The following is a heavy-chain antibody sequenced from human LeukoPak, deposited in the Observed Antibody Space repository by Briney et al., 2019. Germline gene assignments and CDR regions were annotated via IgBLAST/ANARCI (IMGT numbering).Heavy chain of an antibody. V-gene: IGHV1-69*04. CDR1: GGTFSSYA. CDR2: IIPILGTA. Sequence: SVKVSCKASGGTFSSYAISWVRQAPGQGLEWMGRIIPILGTANYAQKFQGRVTITADKSTSTAYMELSSLRSEDTAVYYCATDIVVVPAAIVGVAFDIWGQGTMVTVSS. D-gene: IGHD2-2*01. J-gene: IGHJ3*02. CDR3: ATDIVVVPAAIVGVAFDI.